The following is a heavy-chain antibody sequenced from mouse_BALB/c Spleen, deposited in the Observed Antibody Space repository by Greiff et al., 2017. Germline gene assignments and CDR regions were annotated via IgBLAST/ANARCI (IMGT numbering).Heavy chain of an antibody. CDR1: GFSLSRYS. CDR3: GRNSRDYDYYAMDY. V-gene: IGHV2-6-4*01. Sequence: QVQLQQSGPGLVAPSQTLSLTCTVSGFSLSRYSVHWVRQPPGKGLEWLGMIWGGGSTDYNSAPKSRLSISKNNTKSQVFLLMNSLQTDDTAMYYCGRNSRDYDYYAMDYWGQGTSVTVSS. CDR2: IWGGGST. J-gene: IGHJ4*01. D-gene: IGHD1-1*01.